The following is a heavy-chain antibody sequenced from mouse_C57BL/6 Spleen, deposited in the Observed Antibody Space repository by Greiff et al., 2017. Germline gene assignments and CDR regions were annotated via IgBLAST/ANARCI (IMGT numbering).Heavy chain of an antibody. CDR3: ARILNYYGSSYAWCAY. J-gene: IGHJ3*01. CDR2: LWTGGGT. V-gene: IGHV2-9-1*01. Sequence: QVTLKVSGPGLVAPSQSLSITCTVSGFSLTSYAISWVRQPPGKGLEWLGVLWTGGGTNYNSALNSRLSISKDNSKSQVFLKMTSLQTDDTARYYCARILNYYGSSYAWCAYWGQGTLVTVSA. CDR1: GFSLTSYA. D-gene: IGHD1-1*01.